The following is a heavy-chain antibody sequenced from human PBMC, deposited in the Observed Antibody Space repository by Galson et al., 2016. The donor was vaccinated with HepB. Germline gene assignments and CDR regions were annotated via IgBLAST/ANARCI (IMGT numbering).Heavy chain of an antibody. V-gene: IGHV4-39*01. J-gene: IGHJ4*02. CDR1: GASVSSNSFY. Sequence: SETLSLTCSVSGASVSSNSFYWAWIRQPPGMGLEWIGSIYYSGRTYNNPSLKSRVTMSVDTSKNYFSLKLPSVTAADTAVDYWARQTITAAWDYWGQGTLVTVSS. CDR2: IYYSGRT. CDR3: ARQTITAAWDY. D-gene: IGHD6-13*01.